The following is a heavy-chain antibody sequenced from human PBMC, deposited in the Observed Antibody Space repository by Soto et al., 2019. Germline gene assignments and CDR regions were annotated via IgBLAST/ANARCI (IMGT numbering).Heavy chain of an antibody. CDR1: GFTFSSYA. CDR3: AKDRYGPELFDY. CDR2: ISGSGGST. V-gene: IGHV3-23*01. D-gene: IGHD1-20*01. Sequence: GGSLRLSCAASGFTFSSYAMSWVRQAPGKGLEWVSAISGSGGSTYYADSVKGRFTISRDNSKNTLYLQMNSLRAEDTALYYCAKDRYGPELFDYWGQGTLVTVSS. J-gene: IGHJ4*02.